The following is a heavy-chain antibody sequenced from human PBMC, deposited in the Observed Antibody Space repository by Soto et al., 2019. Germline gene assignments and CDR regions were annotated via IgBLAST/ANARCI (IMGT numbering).Heavy chain of an antibody. Sequence: GGSLRLSCAASGFTFSSYAMHWVRQAPGKGLEWVAVISYDGSNKYYADSVKGRFTISRDNSKNTLYLQMNSLRAEDTAVYYCAREDGRDYYYYGMDVWGQGTTVTVSS. CDR2: ISYDGSNK. D-gene: IGHD2-21*01. V-gene: IGHV3-30-3*01. CDR3: AREDGRDYYYYGMDV. J-gene: IGHJ6*02. CDR1: GFTFSSYA.